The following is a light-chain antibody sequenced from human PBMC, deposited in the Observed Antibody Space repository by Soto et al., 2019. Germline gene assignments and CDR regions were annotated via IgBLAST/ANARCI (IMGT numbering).Light chain of an antibody. CDR3: QQYYSTPPT. CDR1: QSVLYSSNNRNY. Sequence: DIVMTQSPDSRAVSLGDRATINCRSSQSVLYSSNNRNYLAWYQQKPGQPPKLLIYWASTRESGVPDRFSGSGSETDFTLTISSLQAEDVAVYYCQQYYSTPPTFGQGTKVEIK. V-gene: IGKV4-1*01. CDR2: WAS. J-gene: IGKJ1*01.